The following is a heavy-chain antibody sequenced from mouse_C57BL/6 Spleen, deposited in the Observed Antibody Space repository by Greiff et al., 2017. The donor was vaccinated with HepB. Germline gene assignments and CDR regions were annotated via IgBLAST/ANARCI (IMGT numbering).Heavy chain of an antibody. V-gene: IGHV5-17*01. CDR3: ARMRDFYFDY. J-gene: IGHJ2*01. CDR1: GFTFSDYG. CDR2: ISSGSSTI. D-gene: IGHD3-3*01. Sequence: EVKLMESGGGLVKPGGSLKLSCAASGFTFSDYGMHWVRQAPEKGLEWVAYISSGSSTIYYADTVKGRFTISRDKAKNTLCLQMTSLRSEDTAMYYCARMRDFYFDYWGQGTTLTVAS.